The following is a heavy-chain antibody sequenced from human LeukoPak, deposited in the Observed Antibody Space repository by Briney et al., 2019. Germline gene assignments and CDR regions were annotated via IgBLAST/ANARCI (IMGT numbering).Heavy chain of an antibody. CDR3: AKVPDYDIFNWFDP. CDR1: GFTFSSYA. CDR2: ISGSGGST. D-gene: IGHD3-9*01. Sequence: QPGGSLRLSCAASGFTFSSYAMTWVRQAPGKGLEWVSAISGSGGSTYYADSVKGRFTISRDNSKNTLYLQMNSLRAEDTAVYYCAKVPDYDIFNWFDPWGQGTLVTVSS. V-gene: IGHV3-23*01. J-gene: IGHJ5*02.